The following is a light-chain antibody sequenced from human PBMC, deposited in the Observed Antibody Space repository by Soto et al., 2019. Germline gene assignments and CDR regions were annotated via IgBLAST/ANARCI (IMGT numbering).Light chain of an antibody. CDR3: SSYAGSNNVV. V-gene: IGLV2-8*01. CDR1: NSDVGGYNY. Sequence: QSVVTQPPSASGSLGQSVIISCTGTNSDVGGYNYVSWYQQHPGKAPKLMIFEVNKRPSGVPDRFSGSKSGNTASLTVSGLQAEDEANYYCSSYAGSNNVVFGGGTQLTVL. CDR2: EVN. J-gene: IGLJ2*01.